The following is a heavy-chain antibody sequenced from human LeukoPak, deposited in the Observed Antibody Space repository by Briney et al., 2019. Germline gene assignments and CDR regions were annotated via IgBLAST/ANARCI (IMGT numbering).Heavy chain of an antibody. V-gene: IGHV4-59*12. CDR3: ARETYYYDSSGYYLDAFDI. CDR2: IYYSGST. D-gene: IGHD3-22*01. J-gene: IGHJ3*02. CDR1: GGSISSYY. Sequence: PSEALSLTCTVSGGSISSYYWSWIRQPPGKGLEWIGYIYYSGSTNYNPSLKSRVTISVDTSKNQFSLKLSSVTAADTAVYYCARETYYYDSSGYYLDAFDIWGQGAMVTVSS.